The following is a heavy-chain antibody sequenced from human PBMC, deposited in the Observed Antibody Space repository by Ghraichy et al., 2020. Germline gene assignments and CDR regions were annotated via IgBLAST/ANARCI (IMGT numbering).Heavy chain of an antibody. CDR2: ISGSGGST. CDR3: AKEGYYDILTSYPSLDY. D-gene: IGHD3-9*01. J-gene: IGHJ4*02. Sequence: GGSLRLSCAASGFTFSSYAMSWVRQAPGKGLEWVSAISGSGGSTYYADSVKGRFTISRDNSKNTLYLQMNSLRAEDTAVYYCAKEGYYDILTSYPSLDYWGQGTLVTVSS. CDR1: GFTFSSYA. V-gene: IGHV3-23*01.